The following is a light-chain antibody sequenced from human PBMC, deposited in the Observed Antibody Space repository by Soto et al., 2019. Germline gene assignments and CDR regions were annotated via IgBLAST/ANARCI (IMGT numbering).Light chain of an antibody. CDR3: QQYGSTRWT. V-gene: IGKV3-20*01. CDR2: GAS. CDR1: QRVGSNY. J-gene: IGKJ1*01. Sequence: TLSLSPSQRVGSNYLAWYQQKSGQPPPLLLHGASSRATGVPDRFSGSGSGTEFSLTISSMEPEDFAAYYCQQYGSTRWTFGQGTKVDIK.